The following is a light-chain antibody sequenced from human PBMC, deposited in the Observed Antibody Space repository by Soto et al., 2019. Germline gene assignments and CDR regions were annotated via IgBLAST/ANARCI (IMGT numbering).Light chain of an antibody. V-gene: IGKV3-20*01. CDR1: QSVSSSY. Sequence: EIVLTQSPGTLSLSPGERATLSCRASQSVSSSYLAWYQQKPGQAPRLLIYGASSRPTGIPDRFSGSGSGPDFTLTISRLETADFALYYCHQYGGSPRTLGQGTQVEIK. J-gene: IGKJ1*01. CDR3: HQYGGSPRT. CDR2: GAS.